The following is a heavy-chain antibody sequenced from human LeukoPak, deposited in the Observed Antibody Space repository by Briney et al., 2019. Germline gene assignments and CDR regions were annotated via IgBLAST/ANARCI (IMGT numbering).Heavy chain of an antibody. J-gene: IGHJ4*02. D-gene: IGHD6-6*01. CDR3: ARRLVRGYFDY. CDR1: GFTISSHG. Sequence: GGSLRLSCAVSGFTISSHGMHWVRQAPGKGPEWVAMIAYHGNTEYYGDSVKGRFTISRDNSKNTLYLQMNSLRAEDTAVYYCARRLVRGYFDYWGQGTLVTVSS. V-gene: IGHV3-30*03. CDR2: IAYHGNTE.